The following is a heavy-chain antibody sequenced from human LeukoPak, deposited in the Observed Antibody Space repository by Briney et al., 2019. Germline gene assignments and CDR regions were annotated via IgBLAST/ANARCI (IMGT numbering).Heavy chain of an antibody. CDR3: AKDQEQQLGILDY. D-gene: IGHD6-13*01. Sequence: GGSLRLSCAASGFTFSSYEMNWVRQAPGKGLEWVSYISSSGSTIYYADSVKGRFTISRDNSKNTLYLQMNSLRAEDTAVYYCAKDQEQQLGILDYWGQGTLVTVSS. V-gene: IGHV3-48*03. J-gene: IGHJ4*02. CDR1: GFTFSSYE. CDR2: ISSSGSTI.